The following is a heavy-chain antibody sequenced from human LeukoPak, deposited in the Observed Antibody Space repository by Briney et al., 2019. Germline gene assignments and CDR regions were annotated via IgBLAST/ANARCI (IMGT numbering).Heavy chain of an antibody. CDR3: ARDTAMALNDY. V-gene: IGHV3-21*01. CDR1: GFTFSSYS. J-gene: IGHJ4*02. D-gene: IGHD5-18*01. CDR2: ISSSSSYI. Sequence: GGSLRLSCAASGFTFSSYSMSWVRQAPGKGLEWVSSISSSSSYIYYADSVKGRFTISRDNAKNSLYLQMNSLRAEDTAVYYCARDTAMALNDYWGQGTLVTVSS.